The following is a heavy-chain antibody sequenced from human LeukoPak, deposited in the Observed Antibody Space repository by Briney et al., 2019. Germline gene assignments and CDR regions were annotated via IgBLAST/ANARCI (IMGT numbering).Heavy chain of an antibody. D-gene: IGHD2-21*01. V-gene: IGHV1-69*13. J-gene: IGHJ1*01. CDR3: ARDSSEFRSLIPH. Sequence: ASVKVSCKASGGTFSSYAISWVRQAPGQGLEWMGGIIPIFGTANYAQKFQGRVTITADESTTTAYMELYSLRSEDTAVYYCARDSSEFRSLIPHWGQGTLVTVSS. CDR1: GGTFSSYA. CDR2: IIPIFGTA.